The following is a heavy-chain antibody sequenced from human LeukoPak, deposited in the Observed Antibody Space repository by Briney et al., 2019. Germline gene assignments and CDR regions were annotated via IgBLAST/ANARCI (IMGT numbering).Heavy chain of an antibody. J-gene: IGHJ6*02. CDR1: GFTVSSNY. CDR3: AREKGYCSSTGCYTPLDYYYYGMDV. Sequence: QPGGSLRLSCAASGFTVSSNYMSWVRQAPGKGLEWVSVIYSGGSTYYADSVKGRFTISRDNSKNTLYLQMNSLRAEDTAVYYCAREKGYCSSTGCYTPLDYYYYGMDVWGQGTTVTVSS. D-gene: IGHD2-2*02. V-gene: IGHV3-66*01. CDR2: IYSGGST.